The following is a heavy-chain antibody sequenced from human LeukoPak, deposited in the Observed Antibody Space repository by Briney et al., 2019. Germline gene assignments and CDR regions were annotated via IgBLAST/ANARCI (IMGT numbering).Heavy chain of an antibody. Sequence: GGSLRLSCVASGFTFSSYGMHWVRQPPGKGLEWVAVIWYDGSHIYYADSVQGRFTISRDNSKNTLYLQMNSLRGEDTAVYHYARGLLRGYSGYANDVFDIWGQGTMVTVSS. CDR1: GFTFSSYG. CDR3: ARGLLRGYSGYANDVFDI. D-gene: IGHD5-12*01. J-gene: IGHJ3*02. V-gene: IGHV3-33*01. CDR2: IWYDGSHI.